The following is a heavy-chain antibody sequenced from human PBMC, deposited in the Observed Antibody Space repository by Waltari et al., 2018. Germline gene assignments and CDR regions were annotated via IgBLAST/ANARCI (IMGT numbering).Heavy chain of an antibody. CDR3: TRDRRSGSYSAFASAFDI. J-gene: IGHJ3*02. D-gene: IGHD1-26*01. CDR1: GFTFGDYA. CDR2: IRSKAYGGKT. V-gene: IGHV3-49*04. Sequence: EVQLVESGGGLVQPGRSLRLSCTASGFTFGDYAMSWVRQAPGKGLEWVGFIRSKAYGGKTEYAESVKGIFTISRDDSKSIAYLQMNSLKTEDTAVYYCTRDRRSGSYSAFASAFDIRGQGTMVTVSS.